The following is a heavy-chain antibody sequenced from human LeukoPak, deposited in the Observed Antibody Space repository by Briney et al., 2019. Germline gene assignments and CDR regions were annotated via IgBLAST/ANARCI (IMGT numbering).Heavy chain of an antibody. D-gene: IGHD3-22*01. Sequence: GGSLRLSCAASGFTFDDYAMHWVRQAPGKGMEWVSGISWNSGSIGYADSVKGRFTISRDNAKNSLYLQMNSLRAEDTALYYCTKVEKNRYYYQTSALDYWGQGTLVTVSA. V-gene: IGHV3-9*01. CDR3: TKVEKNRYYYQTSALDY. CDR1: GFTFDDYA. J-gene: IGHJ4*02. CDR2: ISWNSGSI.